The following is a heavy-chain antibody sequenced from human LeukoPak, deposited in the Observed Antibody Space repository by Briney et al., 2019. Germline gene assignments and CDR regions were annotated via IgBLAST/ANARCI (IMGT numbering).Heavy chain of an antibody. Sequence: PSETLSLTCTVSGVSISSYYWSWIRQPPGKGLEWIGYIYYSGSTNYNPSLKSRVTISVDTSKNQFSLKLSSVTAADTAVYYCARRDLRSDAFDIWGQGTMVTVSS. J-gene: IGHJ3*02. CDR2: IYYSGST. D-gene: IGHD5-24*01. CDR3: ARRDLRSDAFDI. V-gene: IGHV4-59*01. CDR1: GVSISSYY.